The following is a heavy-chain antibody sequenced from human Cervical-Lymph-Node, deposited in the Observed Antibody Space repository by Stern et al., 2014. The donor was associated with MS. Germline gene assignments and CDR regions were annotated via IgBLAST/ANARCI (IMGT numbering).Heavy chain of an antibody. J-gene: IGHJ6*02. Sequence: VQLVQSGAEVKKPGSSVKVSCKASGGTFSSYAISWVRQAHGQGLEWMGGIIPIFGTANYAQKFQGRVTITADESTSTAYMELSSLRSEDTAVYYCARGTIFGVVPYYYGMDVWGQGTTVTVSS. CDR1: GGTFSSYA. CDR3: ARGTIFGVVPYYYGMDV. D-gene: IGHD3-3*01. V-gene: IGHV1-69*01. CDR2: IIPIFGTA.